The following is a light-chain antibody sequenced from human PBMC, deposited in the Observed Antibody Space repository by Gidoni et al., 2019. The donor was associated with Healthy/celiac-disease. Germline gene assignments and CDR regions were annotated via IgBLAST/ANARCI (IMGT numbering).Light chain of an antibody. CDR1: QSSSSY. CDR2: AAS. Sequence: DIQITQAPASLSAAVEDRVTITCLASQSSSSYLNWYQQKPGKAPKLLIYAASSLESGVPSRFSGSGSGTDFTLTISSLQAEDFATYYCQQSYSTPYTFGQGTQLEIK. J-gene: IGKJ2*01. CDR3: QQSYSTPYT. V-gene: IGKV1-39*01.